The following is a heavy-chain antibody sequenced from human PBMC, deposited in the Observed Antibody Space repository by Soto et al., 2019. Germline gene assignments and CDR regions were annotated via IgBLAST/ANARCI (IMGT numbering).Heavy chain of an antibody. D-gene: IGHD2-15*01. Sequence: SETLALTCTVSGGCISSYYWRWIRQPPGKGLEWIGYIYYSGSTNYNPSLKSRVTISVDTSKNQFSLKLSSVTAADTAVYYCGRDLCCSGGSCWSGLRVWSYAFESWGQETMLTFAS. CDR3: GRDLCCSGGSCWSGLRVWSYAFES. V-gene: IGHV4-59*01. J-gene: IGHJ3*02. CDR1: GGCISSYY. CDR2: IYYSGST.